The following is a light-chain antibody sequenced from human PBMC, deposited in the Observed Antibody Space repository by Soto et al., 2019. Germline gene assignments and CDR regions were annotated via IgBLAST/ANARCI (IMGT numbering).Light chain of an antibody. CDR1: SSNVGSYP. V-gene: IGLV1-44*01. J-gene: IGLJ1*01. Sequence: QSVLTQPPSASGTPGQRVIISCSGSSSNVGSYPVNWYQHLPGAAPRLLMYTNNQRPSGVPDRLSGSKSGTSASLAISRLQTEDEADYYCAAWDDSLNGRYVFGTGTKVTVL. CDR2: TNN. CDR3: AAWDDSLNGRYV.